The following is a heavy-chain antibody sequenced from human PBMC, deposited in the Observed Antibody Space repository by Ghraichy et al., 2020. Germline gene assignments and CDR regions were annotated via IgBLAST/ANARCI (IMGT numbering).Heavy chain of an antibody. D-gene: IGHD3-9*01. Sequence: SETLSLTCTVSGGSISSYYWSWIRQPAGKGLEWIGRIYTSGSTNYNPSLKSRVTMSVDTSKNQFSLKLSSVTAADTAVYYCARDRRDPYYDILTGENWFDPWGQGTLVTVSS. CDR2: IYTSGST. J-gene: IGHJ5*02. CDR3: ARDRRDPYYDILTGENWFDP. V-gene: IGHV4-4*07. CDR1: GGSISSYY.